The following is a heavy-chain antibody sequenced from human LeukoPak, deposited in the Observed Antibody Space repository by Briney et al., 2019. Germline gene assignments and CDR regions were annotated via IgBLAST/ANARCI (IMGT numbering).Heavy chain of an antibody. CDR1: GGSFSGYY. Sequence: PSETLSLTCAVYGGSFSGYYWSWIRQPPGKGLEWIGEINHSGSTNYNPSLKSRVTISVDTSKNQSSLKLSSVTAADTAVYYCARVRDDSSGYYPLDYWGQGTLVTVSS. D-gene: IGHD3-22*01. V-gene: IGHV4-34*01. CDR2: INHSGST. J-gene: IGHJ4*02. CDR3: ARVRDDSSGYYPLDY.